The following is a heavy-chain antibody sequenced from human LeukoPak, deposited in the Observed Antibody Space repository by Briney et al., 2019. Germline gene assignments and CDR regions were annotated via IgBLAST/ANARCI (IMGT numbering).Heavy chain of an antibody. J-gene: IGHJ4*02. V-gene: IGHV3-48*04. CDR3: ASRDGYNWVY. Sequence: GGSLRLSCAASGFTFSSYAMSWVRQAPGKGLEWVSYISSSGNSIYYADSVKGRFTISRDNAKNSLYLQMNSLRAEDTAVYYCASRDGYNWVYWGQGTLVTVSS. CDR1: GFTFSSYA. D-gene: IGHD5-12*01. CDR2: ISSSGNSI.